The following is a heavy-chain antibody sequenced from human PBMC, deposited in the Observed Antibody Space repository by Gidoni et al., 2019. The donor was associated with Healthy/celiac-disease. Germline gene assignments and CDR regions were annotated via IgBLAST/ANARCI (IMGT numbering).Heavy chain of an antibody. CDR3: AAQYYGSGSYLLLPFDY. D-gene: IGHD3-10*01. CDR1: GGSFSGYY. Sequence: QVQLQQWGAGLLKPSETLSLTCAVYGGSFSGYYWSWIRQPPGKGLEWIGEINHSGSTNYNPSLKSRVTISVDTSKNQFSLKLSSVAAADTGVYYCAAQYYGSGSYLLLPFDYWGQGTLVTVSS. J-gene: IGHJ4*02. CDR2: INHSGST. V-gene: IGHV4-34*01.